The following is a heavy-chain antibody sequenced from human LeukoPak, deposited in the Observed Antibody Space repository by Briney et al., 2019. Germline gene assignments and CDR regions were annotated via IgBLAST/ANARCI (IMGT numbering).Heavy chain of an antibody. Sequence: PGRSLRLSCAASGFTFSSYAMHWVRQAPGKGLEWVAVISYDGSNKYYADSVKGRFTISRDNSKNTLCLQMNSLRAEDTAVYYCAREYDSSGYDAFDIWGQGTMVTVSS. CDR2: ISYDGSNK. V-gene: IGHV3-30-3*01. J-gene: IGHJ3*02. CDR1: GFTFSSYA. D-gene: IGHD3-22*01. CDR3: AREYDSSGYDAFDI.